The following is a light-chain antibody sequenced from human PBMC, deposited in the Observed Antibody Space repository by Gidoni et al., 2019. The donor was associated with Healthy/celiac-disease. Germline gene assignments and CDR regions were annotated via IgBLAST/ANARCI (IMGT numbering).Light chain of an antibody. CDR3: QAYDSSLSGYVV. V-gene: IGLV1-40*01. Sequence: QSVLTQPPSVSGAPGQRVTISCTGSSSNIGAGYDVHWYQPLPGTAPKLLLYGNSNRPSGVPDRFSGSKSGTSASLAITGLQAGDGADYYCQAYDSSLSGYVVFGGGTKLTVL. CDR1: SSNIGAGYD. J-gene: IGLJ2*01. CDR2: GNS.